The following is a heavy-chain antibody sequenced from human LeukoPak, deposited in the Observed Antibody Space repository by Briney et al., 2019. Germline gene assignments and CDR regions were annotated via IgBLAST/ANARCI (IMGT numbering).Heavy chain of an antibody. CDR3: ARLGTYWSNYYVEY. D-gene: IGHD3-10*01. J-gene: IGHJ4*02. V-gene: IGHV5-51*02. CDR1: EYSFTTNS. Sequence: GESLKISWQRPEYSFTTNSCTWFAQLPGKGLSWLGIIYPGDFDTSYSPSFQGQVTISADKSINTAYLQWSRLKASDTAMYYCARLGTYWSNYYVEYWGQGTLVTVSS. CDR2: IYPGDFDT.